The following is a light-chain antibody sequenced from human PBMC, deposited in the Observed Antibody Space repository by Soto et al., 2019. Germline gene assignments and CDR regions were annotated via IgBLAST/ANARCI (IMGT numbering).Light chain of an antibody. CDR3: QSYDANLNGYV. CDR1: SSNIAAGYD. CDR2: ANT. Sequence: QSVLTQPPSMSGAPGQRVTISCTGRSSNIAAGYDVHWHQQPPGAAPKLLIYANTNRPSGVPDRFSGSKSGTTASLAITGLQAEDEADYYCQSYDANLNGYVFGPGTKLTVL. J-gene: IGLJ1*01. V-gene: IGLV1-40*01.